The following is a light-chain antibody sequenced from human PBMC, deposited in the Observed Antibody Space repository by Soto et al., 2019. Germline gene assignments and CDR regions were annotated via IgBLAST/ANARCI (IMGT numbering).Light chain of an antibody. CDR1: SSDVGGYNY. CDR2: AVS. CDR3: SSYASSSSPYVV. J-gene: IGLJ2*01. V-gene: IGLV2-14*01. Sequence: QSALTQPASVSGSPGQSITISCTGTSSDVGGYNYVSWYQQHPGMAPKLMIYAVSNRPSGVSNRVSGSKSGNTASLTISGLQAEDEAHYYCSSYASSSSPYVVFGGGTKLTVL.